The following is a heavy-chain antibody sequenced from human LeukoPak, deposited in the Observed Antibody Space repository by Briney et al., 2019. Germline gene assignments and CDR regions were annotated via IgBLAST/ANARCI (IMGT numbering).Heavy chain of an antibody. CDR3: ARGWPTQWLAPNFDY. V-gene: IGHV3-53*01. J-gene: IGHJ4*02. CDR1: GFTVSSNY. CDR2: IYSGGST. D-gene: IGHD6-19*01. Sequence: GGSLRLSCAASGFTVSSNYMSWVRQAPGKGLECVSVIYSGGSTYYADSVKGRFTTSRDNSKNTLYLQMNSLRAEDTAVYYCARGWPTQWLAPNFDYWGQETLVTVSS.